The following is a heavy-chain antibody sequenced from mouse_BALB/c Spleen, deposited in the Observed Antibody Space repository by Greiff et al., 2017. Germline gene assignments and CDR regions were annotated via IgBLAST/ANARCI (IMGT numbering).Heavy chain of an antibody. CDR2: ISDGGSYT. CDR3: ARSYYDYDGWFAY. D-gene: IGHD2-4*01. J-gene: IGHJ3*01. V-gene: IGHV5-4*02. CDR1: GFTFSDYY. Sequence: EVMLVESGGDLVKPGGSLKLSCAASGFTFSDYYMYWVRQTPEKRLEWVATISDGGSYTYYPDSVKGRFTISRDNAKNNLYLQMSSLKSEDTAMYYCARSYYDYDGWFAYWGQGTLVTVSA.